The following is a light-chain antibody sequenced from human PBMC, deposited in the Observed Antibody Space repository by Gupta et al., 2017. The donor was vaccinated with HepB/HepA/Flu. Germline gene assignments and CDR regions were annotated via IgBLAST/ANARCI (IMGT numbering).Light chain of an antibody. CDR3: QQRSNWPRT. J-gene: IGKJ4*01. Sequence: ELVLRQSLGTVSLSLGERATLSCRASQSVTSNLAWYQHKPGQAPRLLIYETSNRATGIPARFSGSGSGTDFTLTISSVETEDFAVYYCQQRSNWPRTFGGGTNVEIK. CDR2: ETS. V-gene: IGKV3-11*01. CDR1: QSVTSN.